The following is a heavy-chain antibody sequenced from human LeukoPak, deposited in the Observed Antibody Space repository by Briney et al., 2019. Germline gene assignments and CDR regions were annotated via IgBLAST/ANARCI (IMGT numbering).Heavy chain of an antibody. D-gene: IGHD3-16*01. CDR2: ITSSGTYI. J-gene: IGHJ4*02. CDR3: ASGGVSSGPGDY. CDR1: GFTFNNYN. Sequence: PGGSLKLSCATSGFTFNNYNMNWVRQAPGRALEWVSSITSSGTYIFYADSVKGRFTISRDNAKNSLYLQMNSLRAEDTAVYYCASGGVSSGPGDYWGQGTLVTVSS. V-gene: IGHV3-21*01.